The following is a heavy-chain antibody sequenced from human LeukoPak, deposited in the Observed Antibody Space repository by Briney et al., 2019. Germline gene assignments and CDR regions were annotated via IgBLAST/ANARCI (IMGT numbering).Heavy chain of an antibody. CDR2: IKQDGSEK. J-gene: IGHJ6*03. D-gene: IGHD4-11*01. CDR3: ARDKGTVTPRGYYYYMDV. V-gene: IGHV3-7*01. Sequence: PGGPLRLSCAASGFTFSNFWMSWARQAPGKGLEWVAKIKQDGSEKYYVDSVKGRFTISRDNAKSSLYLQMNNQRAEDTAVYFCARDKGTVTPRGYYYYMDVWGRGTTVTVSS. CDR1: GFTFSNFW.